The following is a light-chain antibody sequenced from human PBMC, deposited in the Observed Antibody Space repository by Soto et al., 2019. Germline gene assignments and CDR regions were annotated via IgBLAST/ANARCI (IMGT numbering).Light chain of an antibody. CDR1: QSVSNNY. Sequence: EIVLMQSPGTLSLSPGERATLSCRASQSVSNNYLAWYQQKPGQAPRLLIYGASARATSVPDRFSGSGSGTDFTLTITRLEPEDFAVYNCQQYGISPLMYTFGQGTKLGVK. J-gene: IGKJ2*01. CDR3: QQYGISPLMYT. V-gene: IGKV3-20*01. CDR2: GAS.